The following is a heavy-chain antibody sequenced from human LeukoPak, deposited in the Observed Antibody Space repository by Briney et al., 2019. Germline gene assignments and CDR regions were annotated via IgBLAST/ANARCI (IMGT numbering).Heavy chain of an antibody. D-gene: IGHD3-22*01. CDR1: GGSFSGYY. CDR2: INHSGST. J-gene: IGHJ4*02. V-gene: IGHV4-34*01. Sequence: SETLSLTCAVYGGSFSGYYWSWIRQPPGEGLEWIGEINHSGSTNYNPSLKSRVTISVDTSKNQFSLKLSSVTAADTAVYYCARAYYYDSSGYYVVSYYFDYWGQGTLVTVSS. CDR3: ARAYYYDSSGYYVVSYYFDY.